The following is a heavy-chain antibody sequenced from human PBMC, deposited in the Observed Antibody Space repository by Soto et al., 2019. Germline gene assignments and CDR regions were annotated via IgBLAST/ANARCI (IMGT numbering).Heavy chain of an antibody. CDR1: GFTFSSHA. D-gene: IGHD3-10*01. CDR3: AKKRTDGSGSYYLTSDY. CDR2: ISGNGGTT. Sequence: EVQLLESGGGLVQPGGSLRLSCAASGFTFSSHAMSWVRQAPGKGLEWVSGISGNGGTTHYADSVKGRFTISRDNSKNTLYLQMNSLRVDDTAVYFCAKKRTDGSGSYYLTSDYWGQGTLVTVSS. J-gene: IGHJ4*02. V-gene: IGHV3-23*01.